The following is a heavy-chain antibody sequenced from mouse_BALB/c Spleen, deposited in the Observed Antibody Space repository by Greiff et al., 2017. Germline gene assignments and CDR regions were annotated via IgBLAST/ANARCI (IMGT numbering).Heavy chain of an antibody. CDR1: GFTFSDFY. D-gene: IGHD1-1*01. CDR2: SRNKANDYTT. CDR3: ARDDGSSENSAMDY. V-gene: IGHV7-1*02. Sequence: DVKLVESGGGLVQPGGSLRLSCATSGFTFSDFYMEWVRQPPGKRLEWIAASRNKANDYTTEYSASVKGRFIVSRDTSQSILYLQMNALRAEDTAIYYCARDDGSSENSAMDYWGQGTSVTVSS. J-gene: IGHJ4*01.